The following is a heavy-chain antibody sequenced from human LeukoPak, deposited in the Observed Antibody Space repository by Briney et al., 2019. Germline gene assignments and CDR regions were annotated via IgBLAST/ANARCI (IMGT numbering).Heavy chain of an antibody. J-gene: IGHJ4*02. Sequence: GSLRLSCAASGFTFSSYGMHWVRQAPGKGLEWVAVISYDGSNKYYADSVKGRFTISRDNSKNTLYLQMNSLRAEDTAVYYCAKEGRIVVVPAASDFDYWGQGTLVTVSS. V-gene: IGHV3-30*18. CDR1: GFTFSSYG. CDR3: AKEGRIVVVPAASDFDY. CDR2: ISYDGSNK. D-gene: IGHD2-2*01.